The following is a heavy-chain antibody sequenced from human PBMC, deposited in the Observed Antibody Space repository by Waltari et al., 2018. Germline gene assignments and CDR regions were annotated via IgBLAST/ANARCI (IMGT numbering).Heavy chain of an antibody. CDR3: ARGRDDHTPTIYFEH. D-gene: IGHD3-3*01. CDR2: TYPADST. J-gene: IGHJ4*02. V-gene: IGHV3-66*02. Sequence: EVLLVASGGDLVHPGGSLKLSCAASGFAVNDYHMAWVRQAPGRRLEWVSTTYPADSTFYVDSVEGRFTSTRDTSKNTVHLQMHSLRDDDTGVYYCARGRDDHTPTIYFEHWGQGTLVSVSS. CDR1: GFAVNDYH.